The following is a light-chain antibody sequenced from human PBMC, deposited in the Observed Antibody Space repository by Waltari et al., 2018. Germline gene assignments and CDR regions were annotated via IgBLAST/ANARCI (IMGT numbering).Light chain of an antibody. V-gene: IGKV3-20*01. CDR2: GAF. J-gene: IGKJ4*01. CDR1: QTIRTTY. Sequence: EIVLTQSPGTMYLSAGEGATLSCRTSQTIRTTYLAWYQPKPGQAPTHLIYGAFTRATGIPDRFTGSGSGTGFSLTISSLEPEDFATYYCQQDDVSPLTFGGGTKVEIK. CDR3: QQDDVSPLT.